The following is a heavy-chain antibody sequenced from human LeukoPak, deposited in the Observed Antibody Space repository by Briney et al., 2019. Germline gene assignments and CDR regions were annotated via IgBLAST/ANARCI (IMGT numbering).Heavy chain of an antibody. V-gene: IGHV1-2*02. J-gene: IGHJ5*02. CDR2: INPNSGGT. D-gene: IGHD3-22*01. CDR3: ARNYYDSSGYQWKRLDP. CDR1: GYTFTGYY. Sequence: GASVKVSCKASGYTFTGYYMHWVRQAPGQGLEWMGWINPNSGGTNYAQKFQGRVTMTRDTSISTAYMEPSRLRSDDTAVYYCARNYYDSSGYQWKRLDPWGQGTLVTVSS.